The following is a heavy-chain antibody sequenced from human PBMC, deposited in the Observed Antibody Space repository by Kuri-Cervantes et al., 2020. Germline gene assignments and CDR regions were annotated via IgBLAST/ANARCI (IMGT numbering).Heavy chain of an antibody. CDR1: GFTFSGYG. CDR3: ARDRDSSGYYYYFDY. D-gene: IGHD3-22*01. Sequence: GGSLRLSCEASGFTFSGYGMHWVRQAPGKGLEWVAFTSYGGSDKDYAGSVKGRLTISRDNAKNSLYLQMNSLRAEDTALYYCARDRDSSGYYYYFDYWGQGTLVTVSS. CDR2: TSYGGSDK. V-gene: IGHV3-30*02. J-gene: IGHJ4*02.